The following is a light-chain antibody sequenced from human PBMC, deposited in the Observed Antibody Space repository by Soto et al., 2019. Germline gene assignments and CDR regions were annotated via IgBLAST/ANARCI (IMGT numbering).Light chain of an antibody. J-gene: IGLJ2*01. V-gene: IGLV3-21*02. CDR3: QAWDTSTDPVV. CDR1: NIGGKS. Sequence: SYELTQPPSVSVAPGQTARLTCGGNNIGGKSVHWYQHKPGQAPVLVVYDDSDRPSGIPERFSGSNSGNTATLTISEVEAGDEAQYYCQAWDTSTDPVVFGGGTKLTVL. CDR2: DDS.